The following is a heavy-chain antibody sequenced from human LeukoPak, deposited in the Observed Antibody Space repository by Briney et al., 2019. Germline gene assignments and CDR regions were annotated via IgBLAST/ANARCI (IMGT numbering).Heavy chain of an antibody. D-gene: IGHD3-3*01. CDR1: GYTFTSYG. J-gene: IGHJ3*02. CDR2: ISAYNGNT. CDR3: ARASRQIYDFWSGYHDAFDI. Sequence: SVKVSCKASGYTFTSYGISWVRQAPGQGLEWMGWISAYNGNTNYAQKLQGRVTMTTDTSTSTAYMELRSLRSDDTAVYYCARASRQIYDFWSGYHDAFDIWGQGTMVTVSS. V-gene: IGHV1-18*01.